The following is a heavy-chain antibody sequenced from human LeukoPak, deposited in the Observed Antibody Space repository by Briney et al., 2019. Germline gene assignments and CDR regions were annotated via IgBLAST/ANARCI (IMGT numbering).Heavy chain of an antibody. CDR1: GYTFTSYY. Sequence: ASVKVSCKASGYTFTSYYMHWVRQAPGQGLEWMGIINPSGGSTSYAQKFQGRVTMTRDTSTSTVYMELSSLRSEDTAVYYCAREVPEKHFDWPFNWFDPWGQGTLVTVSS. V-gene: IGHV1-46*01. D-gene: IGHD3-9*01. CDR3: AREVPEKHFDWPFNWFDP. J-gene: IGHJ5*02. CDR2: INPSGGST.